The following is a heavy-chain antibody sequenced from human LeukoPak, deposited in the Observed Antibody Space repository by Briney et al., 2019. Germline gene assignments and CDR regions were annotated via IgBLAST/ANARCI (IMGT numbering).Heavy chain of an antibody. D-gene: IGHD3-9*01. CDR2: IKQDGSEK. V-gene: IGHV3-7*01. Sequence: GGSLRLSCAASGFTFSNYGMSWVRQAPGKGLEWVASIKQDGSEKFYVDSVKGRFTISRDNAKDSLYLQMNSLRAEDTAVYYCARRPRDILTGYYPYYYYYGMDVWGQGTTVTVSS. J-gene: IGHJ6*02. CDR1: GFTFSNYG. CDR3: ARRPRDILTGYYPYYYYYGMDV.